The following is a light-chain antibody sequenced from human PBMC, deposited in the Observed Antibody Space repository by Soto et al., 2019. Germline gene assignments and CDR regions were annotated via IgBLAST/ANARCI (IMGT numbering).Light chain of an antibody. CDR3: SSYAGINTFVV. CDR1: SSDVGSYNL. Sequence: QSALTQPASVSGSPGQSITISCTGTSSDVGSYNLVSWYQEHPGKAPKLMIYEGSKRPSGVSNRFSGSKSGNTASLTISGLQADDEADYYCSSYAGINTFVVFGGGTKLTVL. V-gene: IGLV2-23*03. J-gene: IGLJ2*01. CDR2: EGS.